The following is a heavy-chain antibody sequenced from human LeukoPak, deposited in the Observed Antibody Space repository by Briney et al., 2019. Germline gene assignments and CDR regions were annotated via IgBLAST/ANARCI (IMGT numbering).Heavy chain of an antibody. J-gene: IGHJ4*02. CDR3: ARRAVGASFDY. D-gene: IGHD1-26*01. CDR1: GGSISSYY. Sequence: SEALSLTCTVSGGSISSYYWSWIRQPPGKGLEWIGYIYYSGSTNYNPSLKSRVTISVDTSKNQFSLKLSSVTAADTAVYYCARRAVGASFDYWGQGTLVTVSS. V-gene: IGHV4-59*08. CDR2: IYYSGST.